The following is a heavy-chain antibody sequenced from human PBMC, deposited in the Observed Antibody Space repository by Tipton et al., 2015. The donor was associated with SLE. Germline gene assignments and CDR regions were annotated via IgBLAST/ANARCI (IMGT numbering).Heavy chain of an antibody. V-gene: IGHV4-34*01. J-gene: IGHJ4*02. CDR3: ARSRYCSSAGCSCYLEY. Sequence: TLPLTCAVYGGSFSGYYWSWIRQPPGKGLEWIGEINHSGSTNYNPSLKSRVTISIDTSKNQFSLKVSSVTAADTAVYYCARSRYCSSAGCSCYLEYWDQGPLPTVS. CDR1: GGSFSGYY. CDR2: INHSGST. D-gene: IGHD2-2*01.